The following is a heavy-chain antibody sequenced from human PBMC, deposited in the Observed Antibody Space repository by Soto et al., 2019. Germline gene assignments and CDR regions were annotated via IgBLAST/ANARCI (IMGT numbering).Heavy chain of an antibody. D-gene: IGHD2-2*01. CDR3: ARCLRSSTSCYGMDV. CDR2: IYPGDSDT. CDR1: GYSFTSYW. J-gene: IGHJ6*02. Sequence: RGESLKISCKGSGYSFTSYWIGWVRQMPGKGLEWMGIIYPGDSDTRYSPSFQGQVTISADKSISTAYLQWSSLKASDTAMYYCARCLRSSTSCYGMDVWGQGTTVTVSS. V-gene: IGHV5-51*01.